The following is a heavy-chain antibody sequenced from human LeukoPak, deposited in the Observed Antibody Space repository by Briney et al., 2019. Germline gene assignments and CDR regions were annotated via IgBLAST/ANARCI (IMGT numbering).Heavy chain of an antibody. D-gene: IGHD4-17*01. CDR3: ARLRYYYYGMDV. Sequence: PSETLSLTCTVSGGSMSDYYWSWIRQSPGKGLEWIGYIYYSGNTNYNPSLKSRVTISVDTSKNQFSLKLSSVTAADTAVYYCARLRYYYYGMDVWGQGTTVTVSS. CDR2: IYYSGNT. V-gene: IGHV4-59*08. J-gene: IGHJ6*02. CDR1: GGSMSDYY.